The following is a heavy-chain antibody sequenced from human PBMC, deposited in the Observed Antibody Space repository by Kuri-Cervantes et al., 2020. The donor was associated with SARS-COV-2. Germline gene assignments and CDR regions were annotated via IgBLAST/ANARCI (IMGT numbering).Heavy chain of an antibody. V-gene: IGHV3-23*01. D-gene: IGHD3-10*01. CDR1: GFTFSSYA. CDR3: AKDLSLVRGLDA. CDR2: ISGSGGST. J-gene: IGHJ5*02. Sequence: GGSLRLSCAASGFTFSSYAMSWVRQAPGKGLEWVSAISGSGGSTYYADSVKGRFTISRDDSKNTLYLQMNGLRAEDTAVYYCAKDLSLVRGLDAWGQGTLVTVSS.